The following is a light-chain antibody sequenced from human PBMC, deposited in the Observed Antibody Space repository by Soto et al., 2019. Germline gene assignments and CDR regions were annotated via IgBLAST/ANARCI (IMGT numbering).Light chain of an antibody. Sequence: QSALTQPPSVSGAPGQSVTISCTGSDSNIGARYHVHWYQQLPGKAPRLIIYGNSNRPSGVPDRFSGSKSGSSASLAISGLQADDEATYYCQSYDSNLSGRVFGEGTQLTVL. CDR1: DSNIGARYH. CDR3: QSYDSNLSGRV. V-gene: IGLV1-40*01. CDR2: GNS. J-gene: IGLJ3*02.